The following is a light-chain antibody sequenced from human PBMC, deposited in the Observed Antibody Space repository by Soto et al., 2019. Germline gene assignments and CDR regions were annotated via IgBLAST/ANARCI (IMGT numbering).Light chain of an antibody. CDR1: QSVLYSSNNKNY. J-gene: IGKJ1*01. CDR3: QQYYTTPWT. V-gene: IGKV4-1*01. CDR2: WAS. Sequence: DIVMTQSPDSPAVSLGERATIKCKYSQSVLYSSNNKNYLAWYQQKPGQPPKLLIYWASTRDSGVPDRFSGSGSETDFTLTISSLRAEDAAVYYCQQYYTTPWTFGQGTKVEIK.